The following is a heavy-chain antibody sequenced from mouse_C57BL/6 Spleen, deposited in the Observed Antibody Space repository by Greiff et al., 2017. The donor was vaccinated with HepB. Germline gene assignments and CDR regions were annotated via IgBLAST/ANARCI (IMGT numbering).Heavy chain of an antibody. D-gene: IGHD2-4*01. CDR1: GYTFTSYW. J-gene: IGHJ3*01. CDR3: ARSRLDDYRFAY. V-gene: IGHV1-53*01. CDR2: INPSNGGT. Sequence: QVQLQQPGPELVKPGASVKLSCKASGYTFTSYWMHWVKQRPGQGLEWIGNINPSNGGTNYNEKFKSKATLTVDKSSSTAYMQLSSLTSEDSAVYYCARSRLDDYRFAYWGQGTLVTVSA.